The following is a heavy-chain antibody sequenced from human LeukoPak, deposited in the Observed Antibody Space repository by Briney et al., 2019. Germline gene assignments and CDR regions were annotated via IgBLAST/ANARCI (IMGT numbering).Heavy chain of an antibody. CDR2: LYYSGST. D-gene: IGHD2-2*01. J-gene: IGHJ3*02. CDR1: DGSVSSYY. V-gene: IGHV4-59*02. CDR3: ARGYCRGTSCNRYTFDM. Sequence: SETLSLTCTVSDGSVSSYYWSWIRQSPGKGLEWIGYLYYSGSTNYNPSPKSRVTISVDTSKNQFSLTLSSVTAADTAVYYCARGYCRGTSCNRYTFDMWGQGTMVTVSS.